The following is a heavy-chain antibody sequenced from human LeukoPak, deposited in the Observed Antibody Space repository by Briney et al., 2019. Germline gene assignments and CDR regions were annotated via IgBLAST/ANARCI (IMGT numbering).Heavy chain of an antibody. CDR2: IIPIFGTA. D-gene: IGHD4-23*01. CDR1: GGTFSSYA. J-gene: IGHJ4*02. Sequence: ASVKVSCKASGGTFSSYAISWVRQAPEQGLEWMGGIIPIFGTANYAQKFQGRVTITADESTSTAYMELSSLRPEDTAVYYCARARSGTVVNPTDPYFDYWGQGTLVTVSS. V-gene: IGHV1-69*13. CDR3: ARARSGTVVNPTDPYFDY.